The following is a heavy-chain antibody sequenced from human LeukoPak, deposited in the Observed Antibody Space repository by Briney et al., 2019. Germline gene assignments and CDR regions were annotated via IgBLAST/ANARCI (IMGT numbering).Heavy chain of an antibody. D-gene: IGHD6-19*01. Sequence: PSETLSLTCAVYGGSFSGYYWSWIRQPPGKGLEWIGRIYTSGSTNYNPSLKSRVTISVDTSKNQFSLKLSSVTAADTAVYYCARDRYSSGSLDYWGQGTLVTVSS. CDR3: ARDRYSSGSLDY. V-gene: IGHV4-59*10. CDR2: IYTSGST. CDR1: GGSFSGYY. J-gene: IGHJ4*02.